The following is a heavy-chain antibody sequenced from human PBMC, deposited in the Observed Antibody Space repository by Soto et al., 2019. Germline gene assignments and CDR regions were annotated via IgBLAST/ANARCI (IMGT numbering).Heavy chain of an antibody. CDR3: ARGLKGLRFLEWSISPKDYYYYYGMDV. Sequence: PSETLSLTCTVSGGPVSSGNYYWSWIRQPPGKGLEWIGYIYYSGSTNYNPSLKSRVTISVDTSKNQFSLKLSSVTAADTAVYYCARGLKGLRFLEWSISPKDYYYYYGMDVWGQGTTVTVSS. CDR2: IYYSGST. V-gene: IGHV4-61*01. CDR1: GGPVSSGNYY. D-gene: IGHD3-3*01. J-gene: IGHJ6*02.